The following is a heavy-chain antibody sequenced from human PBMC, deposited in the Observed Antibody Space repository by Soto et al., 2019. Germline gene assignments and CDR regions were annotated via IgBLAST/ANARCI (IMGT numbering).Heavy chain of an antibody. D-gene: IGHD5-12*01. CDR1: GFTFSSNS. V-gene: IGHV3-23*01. CDR2: ISIGGDKT. CDR3: AKWDGYGVH. Sequence: EVQLLESGGDLIQHGGSLRLSCAASGFTFSSNSFTWVRQAPGKGLEYVSGISIGGDKTWHADSVKGRFTVSRDNSKNTVYLQMNRLRFDDTAVYDCAKWDGYGVHWGQGTLVTVSS. J-gene: IGHJ4*02.